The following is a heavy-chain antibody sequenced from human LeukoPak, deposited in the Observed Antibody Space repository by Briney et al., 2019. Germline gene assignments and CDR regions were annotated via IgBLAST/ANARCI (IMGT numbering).Heavy chain of an antibody. CDR1: GGSISSYY. V-gene: IGHV4-59*08. CDR3: ARHPQSSPVEMATITYYFDY. CDR2: IYYSGST. Sequence: SETPSLTCTVSGGSISSYYWSWIRQPPGKGLEWIGYIYYSGSTNYNPSLKSRVTISVDTSKNQFSLKLSSVTAADTAVYYCARHPQSSPVEMATITYYFDYWGQGTLVTVSS. J-gene: IGHJ4*02. D-gene: IGHD5-24*01.